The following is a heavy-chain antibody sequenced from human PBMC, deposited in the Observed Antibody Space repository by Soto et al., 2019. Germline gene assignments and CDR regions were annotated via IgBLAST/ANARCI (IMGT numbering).Heavy chain of an antibody. CDR3: ARMGDVPYYYYGMDV. D-gene: IGHD3-16*01. CDR2: INGYNGNT. CDR1: GYTFSTYG. V-gene: IGHV1-18*01. Sequence: QVQLVQSGAEVKKPGASVKVSCKASGYTFSTYGISWVRQAPGQGLEWMGWINGYNGNTNYAPKLQGRITXTXAXSXXTAYMELRSLRSDDTAVYYCARMGDVPYYYYGMDVWGQGTTVTVSS. J-gene: IGHJ6*02.